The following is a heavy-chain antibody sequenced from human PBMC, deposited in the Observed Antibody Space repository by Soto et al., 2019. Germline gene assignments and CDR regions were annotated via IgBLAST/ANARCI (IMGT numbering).Heavy chain of an antibody. D-gene: IGHD6-6*01. J-gene: IGHJ4*02. CDR1: GFTFDDYA. Sequence: SLRLSCAASGFTFDDYAMHWVRQAPGKGLEWVSGISWNSGSIGYADSVKGRFTISRDNAKNSLYLQMNSLRAEDTALYYCAKDKSIAARHFDYWGQGTLVTVSS. CDR2: ISWNSGSI. CDR3: AKDKSIAARHFDY. V-gene: IGHV3-9*01.